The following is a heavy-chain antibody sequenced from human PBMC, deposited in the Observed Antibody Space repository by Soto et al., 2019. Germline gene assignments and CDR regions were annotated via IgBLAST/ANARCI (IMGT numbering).Heavy chain of an antibody. CDR2: IYDYGSS. CDR3: ARGRTSLDLYYYYMDV. CDR1: GGSITSDS. V-gene: IGHV4-59*08. J-gene: IGHJ6*03. D-gene: IGHD2-2*01. Sequence: SETLSLTCTVSGGSITSDSWTWIRQPPGKAMEWIGYIYDYGSSYYSPSLESRVAFSVDTSKNQFSLKLTSVTAADTAMYYCARGRTSLDLYYYYMDVWGRGTTVTVSS.